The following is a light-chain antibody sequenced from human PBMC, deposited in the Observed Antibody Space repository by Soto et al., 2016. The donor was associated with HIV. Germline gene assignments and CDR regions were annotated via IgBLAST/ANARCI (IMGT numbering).Light chain of an antibody. V-gene: IGKV1-33*01. CDR1: QGINNF. CDR3: QQYDDLPXLT. CDR2: DAS. J-gene: IGKJ4*01. Sequence: IQMTQSPSSLSASVGDTVTITCQASQGINNFLNWFQQKPGEAPKLLIYDASNLETGVPSRFSGSGSGTDFSFTISSLQPEDIATYYCQQYDDLPXLTFGEGPRWRS.